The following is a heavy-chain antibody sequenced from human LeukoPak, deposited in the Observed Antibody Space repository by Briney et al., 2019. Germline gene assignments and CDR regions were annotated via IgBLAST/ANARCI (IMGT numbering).Heavy chain of an antibody. CDR1: RFAVSRSNY. Sequence: PGGSLRLSYAASRFAVSRSNYMIWVRQAPGKGLEWVSVIYGAGSTFYADPVKGRFTISRDNAKNTLYLQMNSLRAEDTAVYYCARGTWDYWGQGTLVTVSS. V-gene: IGHV3-53*01. J-gene: IGHJ4*02. CDR3: ARGTWDY. CDR2: IYGAGST.